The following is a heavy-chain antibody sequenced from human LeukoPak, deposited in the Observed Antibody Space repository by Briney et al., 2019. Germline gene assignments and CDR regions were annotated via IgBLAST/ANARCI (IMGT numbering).Heavy chain of an antibody. CDR2: ISYDGSNK. CDR3: ARDRRVRGVPIDY. D-gene: IGHD3-10*01. CDR1: GFTFSSYA. V-gene: IGHV3-30*04. Sequence: PGGSLRLSCAAPGFTFSSYAMHWVRQAPGKGLEWVAVISYDGSNKYYADSVKGRFTISRDNSKNTLYLQMNSLRAEDTAVYYCARDRRVRGVPIDYWGQGTLVTVSS. J-gene: IGHJ4*02.